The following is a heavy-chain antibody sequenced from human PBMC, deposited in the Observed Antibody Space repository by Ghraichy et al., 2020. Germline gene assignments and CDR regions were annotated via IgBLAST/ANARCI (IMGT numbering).Heavy chain of an antibody. CDR1: GFTFSSYA. V-gene: IGHV3-64D*06. CDR3: VKGTVIVWTTLGYFDY. Sequence: GGSLRLSCSASGFTFSSYAMHWVRQAPGKGLEYVSAISSNGGSTYYADSVKGRFTISRDNSKNTLYLQMSSLRAEDTAVYYCVKGTVIVWTTLGYFDYWGQGTLVTVSS. J-gene: IGHJ4*02. D-gene: IGHD5/OR15-5a*01. CDR2: ISSNGGST.